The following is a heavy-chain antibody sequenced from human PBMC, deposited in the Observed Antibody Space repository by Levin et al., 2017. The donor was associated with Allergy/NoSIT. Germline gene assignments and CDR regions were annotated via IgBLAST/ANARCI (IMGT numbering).Heavy chain of an antibody. Sequence: KVSCKGSGYSFTSFWIGWVRQMPGKGLEWMGIIYPGDSNTRYSPSFQGQVTISADKSIITAYLQWSSLKASDTAMYYCARPSTTAKFEAFDIWGQGTMVTVSS. CDR2: IYPGDSNT. J-gene: IGHJ3*02. CDR3: ARPSTTAKFEAFDI. D-gene: IGHD1-1*01. CDR1: GYSFTSFW. V-gene: IGHV5-51*01.